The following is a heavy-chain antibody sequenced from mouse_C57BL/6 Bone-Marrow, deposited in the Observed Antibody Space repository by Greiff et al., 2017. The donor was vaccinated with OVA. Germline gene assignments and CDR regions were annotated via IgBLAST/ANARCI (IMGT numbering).Heavy chain of an antibody. J-gene: IGHJ4*01. CDR3: ARGGDYDGYYYAMDY. D-gene: IGHD2-4*01. Sequence: QDQLQQPGAELVKPGASVKLSCKASGYTFTSYWMHWVKQRPGQGLEWIGMVHPNSGSTNYNEKFKSKATLTVDKSSSTAYMQLSSLTSEDSAVYYCARGGDYDGYYYAMDYWGQGTSVTVSS. CDR1: GYTFTSYW. V-gene: IGHV1-64*01. CDR2: VHPNSGST.